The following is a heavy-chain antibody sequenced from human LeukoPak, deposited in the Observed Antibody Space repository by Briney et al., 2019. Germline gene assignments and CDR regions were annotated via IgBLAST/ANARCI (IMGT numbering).Heavy chain of an antibody. D-gene: IGHD3-10*01. V-gene: IGHV4-59*01. J-gene: IGHJ4*02. CDR3: ATISGPRGDY. CDR1: GGSISSYY. CDR2: IYYSGST. Sequence: NTSETLSLTYTVSGGSISSYYWSWIRQPPGKGLEWIGCIYYSGSTNYNPSLKSRVTISVDTSKNQFSLKLSSVTAADTAVYYCATISGPRGDYWGQGTLVTVSS.